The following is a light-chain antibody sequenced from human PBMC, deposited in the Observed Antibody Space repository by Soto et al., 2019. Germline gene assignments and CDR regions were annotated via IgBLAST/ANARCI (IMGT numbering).Light chain of an antibody. J-gene: IGLJ2*01. V-gene: IGLV1-44*01. CDR2: SNS. Sequence: QSVLTQPPSASGTPGQRVTISCSGSSSNIGVNTVNWYQPLPGTAPKLFIYSNSQRPSGVPDRFSGSKSGTSASLAISGLQSEDEADYYCAAWDGSLNGVVFGGGTKLTVL. CDR3: AAWDGSLNGVV. CDR1: SSNIGVNT.